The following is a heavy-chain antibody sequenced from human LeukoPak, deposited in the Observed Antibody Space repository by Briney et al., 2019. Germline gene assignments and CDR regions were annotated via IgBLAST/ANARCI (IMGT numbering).Heavy chain of an antibody. Sequence: GGSLRLSYAASGFTFDDYAMHWVRQAPGKGLEWVSGISWNSGSIGYADSVKGRFTISRDNAKNSLYLQMNSLRAEDTALYYCAKDSYATYDSSGYYVAWGQGTLVTVSS. J-gene: IGHJ5*02. D-gene: IGHD3-22*01. CDR2: ISWNSGSI. CDR1: GFTFDDYA. CDR3: AKDSYATYDSSGYYVA. V-gene: IGHV3-9*01.